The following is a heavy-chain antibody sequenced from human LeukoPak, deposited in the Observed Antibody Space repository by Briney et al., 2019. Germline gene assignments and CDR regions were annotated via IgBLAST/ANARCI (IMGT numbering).Heavy chain of an antibody. CDR1: GYTFTGYY. V-gene: IGHV1-2*02. CDR2: INPNSGGT. J-gene: IGHJ4*02. Sequence: GASVKVSCKASGYTFTGYYMHWVRQAPGQGLEWMGWINPNSGGTNYAQKFQGRVTMTRDTSISTAHMELSRLRSDDTAVYYCARAPLVRGVIISLYYFDYWGQGTLVTVSS. CDR3: ARAPLVRGVIISLYYFDY. D-gene: IGHD3-10*01.